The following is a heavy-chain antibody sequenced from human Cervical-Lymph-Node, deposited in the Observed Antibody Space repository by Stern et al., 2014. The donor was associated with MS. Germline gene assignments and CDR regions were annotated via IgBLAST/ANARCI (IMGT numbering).Heavy chain of an antibody. CDR3: AKQYFDSSGYSYYYGMDV. Sequence: EVQLLESGGDLVQPGGSLRLSCAASGFTFNKYAMNWVRQAPGKGLEWVSTISGSGGSIYYADSVKGPVSISRDNAENTLYLQMHSLRAEDTAIYYCAKQYFDSSGYSYYYGMDVWGQGTTVTVSS. CDR1: GFTFNKYA. V-gene: IGHV3-23*01. CDR2: ISGSGGSI. D-gene: IGHD3-22*01. J-gene: IGHJ6*02.